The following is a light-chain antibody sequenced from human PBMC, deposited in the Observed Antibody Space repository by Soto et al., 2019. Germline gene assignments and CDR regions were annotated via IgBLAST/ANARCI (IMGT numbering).Light chain of an antibody. J-gene: IGLJ1*01. Sequence: QPVLTQSPSASASLGASVKLTCTLSSGHSSYAIAWHQQQPEKGPRYLMKVNNDGSHYKGDGIPDRFSGSSSGAERYLTISSLQSEDEADYYCQTWGTGIRVFGTGTKVTVL. CDR3: QTWGTGIRV. CDR1: SGHSSYA. V-gene: IGLV4-69*01. CDR2: VNNDGSH.